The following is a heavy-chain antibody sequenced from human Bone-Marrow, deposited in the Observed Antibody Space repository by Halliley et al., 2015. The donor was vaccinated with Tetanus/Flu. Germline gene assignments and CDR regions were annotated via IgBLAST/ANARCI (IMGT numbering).Heavy chain of an antibody. CDR3: ARNQPVTTLGY. D-gene: IGHD4-4*01. CDR1: GVTVSSNY. J-gene: IGHJ4*02. V-gene: IGHV3-53*01. Sequence: SLRLSCAASGVTVSSNYMSWVRQAPGKGLEWLSVMYSGGGTRYADSVRGRFTISRDNSKNTVYLQMNNLRVEDTAVYYCARNQPVTTLGYWGQGTLVTVSS. CDR2: MYSGGGT.